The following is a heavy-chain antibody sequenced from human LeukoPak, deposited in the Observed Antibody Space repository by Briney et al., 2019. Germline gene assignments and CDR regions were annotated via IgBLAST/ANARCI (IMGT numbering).Heavy chain of an antibody. V-gene: IGHV1-18*04. CDR3: ARRKYGADYNGMDV. D-gene: IGHD4/OR15-4a*01. CDR1: GYTFTNYG. J-gene: IGHJ6*02. CDR2: INPQKRDT. Sequence: GASVKVSCKASGYTFTNYGINWVRLAPGRGPEWMASINPQKRDTHYAQNFQGRVTVTAGTSTNTAYMELRSLRSDDTAIYYCARRKYGADYNGMDVWGQGTTVTVSS.